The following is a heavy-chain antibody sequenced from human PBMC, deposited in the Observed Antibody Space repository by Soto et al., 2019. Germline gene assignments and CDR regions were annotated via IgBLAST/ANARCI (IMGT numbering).Heavy chain of an antibody. D-gene: IGHD1-26*01. V-gene: IGHV3-23*01. CDR2: ISGSGGST. CDR3: AKDKEVGAPIFDAFDI. Sequence: GESLKISCAASGFTFSSYAMSWVRQAPGKGLEWVSAISGSGGSTYYADSVKGRFTISRDNSKNTLYLQMNSLRAEDTAVYYCAKDKEVGAPIFDAFDIWGQGTMVTVSS. J-gene: IGHJ3*02. CDR1: GFTFSSYA.